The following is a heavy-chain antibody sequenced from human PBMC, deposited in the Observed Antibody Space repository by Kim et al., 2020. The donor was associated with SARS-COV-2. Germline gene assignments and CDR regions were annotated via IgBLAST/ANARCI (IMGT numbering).Heavy chain of an antibody. CDR1: GFILSRFG. Sequence: GGSLRLSCVASGFILSRFGMHWVRQAPGKGLEWVAAIWYDGSIKYYGDSVKGRFTISRDNSKNTVFLQMNNLRDEDTAVYYCVSGAVAGNDAFDMWGQGTMVIVSS. CDR2: IWYDGSIK. V-gene: IGHV3-33*08. D-gene: IGHD6-19*01. J-gene: IGHJ3*02. CDR3: VSGAVAGNDAFDM.